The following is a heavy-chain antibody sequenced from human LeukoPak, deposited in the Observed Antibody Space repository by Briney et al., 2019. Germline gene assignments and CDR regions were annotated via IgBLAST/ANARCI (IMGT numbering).Heavy chain of an antibody. D-gene: IGHD3-10*01. J-gene: IGHJ6*02. CDR2: IIPIFGTA. V-gene: IGHV1-69*13. CDR1: GGTFSSYA. Sequence: SVKVSCKASGGTFSSYAISWVRQAPGQGLEWMGGIIPIFGTANYAQKFQGRVTITADESTSTAYMELSSLRSEDTAVYYCARDRFAVGITYGMDAWGQGTTVTVSS. CDR3: ARDRFAVGITYGMDA.